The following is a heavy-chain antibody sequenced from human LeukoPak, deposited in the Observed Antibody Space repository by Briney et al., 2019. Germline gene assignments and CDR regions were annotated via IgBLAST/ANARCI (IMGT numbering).Heavy chain of an antibody. D-gene: IGHD1-14*01. CDR2: IRVKAYGGTT. J-gene: IGHJ3*02. CDR3: TTDYNSRNHLDAFDI. CDR1: GFTFSSYG. Sequence: GGSLRLSCAASGFTFSSYGMTWVRQAPGKGLEWVGFIRVKAYGGTTEYAASVKGRFTISRDDSKSIAYLQMNSLKTEDTAVYYCTTDYNSRNHLDAFDIWGRGTMVTVSS. V-gene: IGHV3-49*04.